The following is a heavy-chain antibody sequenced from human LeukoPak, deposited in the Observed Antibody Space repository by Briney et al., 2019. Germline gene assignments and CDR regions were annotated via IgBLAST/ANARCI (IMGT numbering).Heavy chain of an antibody. CDR1: GFTFSSYS. Sequence: GGSLRLSCAASGFTFSSYSMNWVRRAPGKGLEWVSSISSSSSYIYYADSVKGRFTISRDNAKNSLYLQMNSLRAEDTAVYYCARYCSGGSCYPYYFDYWGQGTLVTVSS. CDR3: ARYCSGGSCYPYYFDY. J-gene: IGHJ4*02. CDR2: ISSSSSYI. D-gene: IGHD2-15*01. V-gene: IGHV3-21*01.